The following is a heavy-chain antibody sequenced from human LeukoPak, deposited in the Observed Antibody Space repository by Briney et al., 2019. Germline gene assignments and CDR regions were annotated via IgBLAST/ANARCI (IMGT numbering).Heavy chain of an antibody. CDR3: AKDIWAYRSLGIDY. CDR1: GFTFSSYS. D-gene: IGHD3-16*01. CDR2: ISGSSIYI. V-gene: IGHV3-21*01. J-gene: IGHJ4*02. Sequence: GGSLRLSCAASGFTFSSYSMNWVRQAPGRGLEWVSSISGSSIYIYYADSVKGRFTISRDNSKNTLYLQMNSLRAEDTAVYYCAKDIWAYRSLGIDYWGQGTLVTVSS.